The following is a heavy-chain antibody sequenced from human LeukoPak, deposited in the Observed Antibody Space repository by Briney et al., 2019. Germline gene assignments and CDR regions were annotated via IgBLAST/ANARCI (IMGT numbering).Heavy chain of an antibody. CDR2: IYYSGST. J-gene: IGHJ5*02. Sequence: PSETLSLTCTVSGGSISSYYWSWIRQPPGKGLEWIRYIYYSGSTNYNPSLKSRVTISVDTSKNQFSLKLSSVTAADTAVYYCAREGAAAGTGNWFDPWGQGTLVTVSS. CDR1: GGSISSYY. CDR3: AREGAAAGTGNWFDP. V-gene: IGHV4-59*01. D-gene: IGHD6-13*01.